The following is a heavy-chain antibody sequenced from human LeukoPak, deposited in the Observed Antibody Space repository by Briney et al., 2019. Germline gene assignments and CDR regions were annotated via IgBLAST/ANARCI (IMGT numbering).Heavy chain of an antibody. CDR1: GFTFKNYA. J-gene: IGHJ4*02. CDR2: ISWNSDNV. V-gene: IGHV3-9*01. D-gene: IGHD6-6*01. CDR3: AKSGTYSSSSGYIDS. Sequence: GGSLRLSCAASGFTFKNYAMRWVRQAPGKGLEWVSSISWNSDNVDYADSVKGRFTLSRDNAKTSLFLQMNSLRPEDTALYYCAKSGTYSSSSGYIDSWGQGTLVTVSS.